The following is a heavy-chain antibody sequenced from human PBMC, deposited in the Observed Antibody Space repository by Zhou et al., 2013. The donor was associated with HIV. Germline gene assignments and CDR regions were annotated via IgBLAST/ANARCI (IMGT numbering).Heavy chain of an antibody. V-gene: IGHV1-18*01. CDR3: ARDHPDYSNFRAGDY. Sequence: QVQLVQSGAAVRKPGASVKVSCKASGYTFSGFGISWVRRAPGQGLEWMGWISAYNGNTNYAQKLQGRVTMTTDTSTSTAYMELRSLRSDDTAVYYCARDHPDYSNFRAGDYWGQGTLVTVSS. CDR2: ISAYNGNT. CDR1: GYTFSGFG. D-gene: IGHD4-4*01. J-gene: IGHJ4*02.